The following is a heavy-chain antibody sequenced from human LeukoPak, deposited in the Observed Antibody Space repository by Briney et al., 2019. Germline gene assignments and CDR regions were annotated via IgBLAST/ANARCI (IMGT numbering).Heavy chain of an antibody. CDR3: TKSWVRGGHFDY. V-gene: IGHV3-74*03. D-gene: IGHD3-10*01. J-gene: IGHJ4*02. CDR1: GFTFSRYW. CDR2: ISPDGSTT. Sequence: PGGSLRLSCAASGFTFSRYWMHWVRQAPGKGLMWVSRISPDGSTTLYADSVKGRFTISRDNAKNTLYLQMNSLGAEGTAVYYCTKSWVRGGHFDYWGQGTLVTVSS.